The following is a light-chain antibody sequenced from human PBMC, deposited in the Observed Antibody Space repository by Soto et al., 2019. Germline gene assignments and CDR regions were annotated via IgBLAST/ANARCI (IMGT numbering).Light chain of an antibody. CDR1: SSDVGGYDY. J-gene: IGLJ1*01. V-gene: IGLV2-14*03. CDR3: SSYTSSSTYV. Sequence: QLVLTQPASVSGSPGQSIAISCTGTSSDVGGYDYVSWYQHHPGKAPKLMIYDVSNRPSGVSNRFSGSKSDNTASLTISGLQAEDEAEYYCSSYTSSSTYVFGTGTKLTVL. CDR2: DVS.